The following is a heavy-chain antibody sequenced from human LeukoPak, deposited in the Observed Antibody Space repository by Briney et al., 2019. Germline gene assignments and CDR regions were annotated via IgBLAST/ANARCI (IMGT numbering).Heavy chain of an antibody. Sequence: GGSLRLSCAASGFTFSSYWMSWVRQAPGKGLEWVANIKQDGSEKYYVDSVKGRFTISRDNAKNSLYLQMNSLRAEDTAVYYCAKTQDTSMIFGYFDYWGQGTLVTVSS. CDR3: AKTQDTSMIFGYFDY. V-gene: IGHV3-7*03. J-gene: IGHJ4*02. CDR1: GFTFSSYW. D-gene: IGHD5-18*01. CDR2: IKQDGSEK.